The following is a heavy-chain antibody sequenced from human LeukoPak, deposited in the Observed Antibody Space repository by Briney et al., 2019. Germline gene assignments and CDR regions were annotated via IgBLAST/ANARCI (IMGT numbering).Heavy chain of an antibody. D-gene: IGHD4-17*01. Sequence: GGSLRLSCAASGFTFSAYSMNWVRQAPGKGLEWISSISSSSTYIYYADSVKGRFTISRDNAKNSLYLQMSSLRAEDTAVYYCARVTRSPFGWFDPWGQGTLVTVSS. J-gene: IGHJ5*02. CDR3: ARVTRSPFGWFDP. CDR1: GFTFSAYS. V-gene: IGHV3-21*01. CDR2: ISSSSTYI.